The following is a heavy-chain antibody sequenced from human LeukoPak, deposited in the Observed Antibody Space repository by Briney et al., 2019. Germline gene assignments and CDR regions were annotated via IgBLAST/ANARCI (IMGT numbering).Heavy chain of an antibody. D-gene: IGHD2-8*01. V-gene: IGHV4-4*02. CDR2: IYHSGSI. CDR1: GGSISSRNW. CDR3: ARDNGAVRAYYYHGMDV. J-gene: IGHJ6*02. Sequence: SETLSLTCAVSGGSISSRNWWSWVRQPPGKGLEWIGEIYHSGSINYNPSLKSRVTISVDKSKNQLSLRLTSVTAADTAVYYCARDNGAVRAYYYHGMDVWGQGTTVTVSS.